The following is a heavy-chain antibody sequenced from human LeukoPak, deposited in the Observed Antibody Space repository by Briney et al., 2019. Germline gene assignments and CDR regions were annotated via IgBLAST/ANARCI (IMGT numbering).Heavy chain of an antibody. D-gene: IGHD3-9*01. CDR1: GFTFSSYG. V-gene: IGHV3-30*18. CDR2: ISYDGSNK. J-gene: IGHJ4*02. Sequence: GGSLRLSCAASGFTFSSYGMHWVRQAPGKGLEWVAVISYDGSNKYYADSVKGRFTISRDNSKNTLYLQMNSLRAEDTAVYYCAKLWYYDILTGYPPFDYWGQGTLVTVSS. CDR3: AKLWYYDILTGYPPFDY.